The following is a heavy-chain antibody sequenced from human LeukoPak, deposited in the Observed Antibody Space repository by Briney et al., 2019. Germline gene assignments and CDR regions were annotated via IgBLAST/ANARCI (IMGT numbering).Heavy chain of an antibody. CDR1: GYTFTSYG. J-gene: IGHJ4*02. D-gene: IGHD5-12*01. Sequence: ASVKVSCKASGYTFTSYGISWVRQAPGQGLEWMGWISAYNGNTNYAQKLQGRVTMTTDTSTSTAYIELRSLRSDDTAVYYCARGFSGYALPDWIYFDYWGQGTLVTVSS. V-gene: IGHV1-18*01. CDR3: ARGFSGYALPDWIYFDY. CDR2: ISAYNGNT.